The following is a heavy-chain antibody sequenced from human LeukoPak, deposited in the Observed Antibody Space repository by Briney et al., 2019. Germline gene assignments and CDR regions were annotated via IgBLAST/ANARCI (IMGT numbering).Heavy chain of an antibody. CDR3: ARDTYGSDY. D-gene: IGHD3-10*01. CDR2: ITPIDGST. CDR1: GYIFRDHH. V-gene: IGHV1-46*01. Sequence: ASVKVSCKASGYIFRDHHMHWVRQAPGQGLEWMGKITPIDGSTTYAQKFQDRVTMTRDTSTSTVYMELNGLSSEDTAVYYCARDTYGSDYWGQGTLVTVSS. J-gene: IGHJ4*02.